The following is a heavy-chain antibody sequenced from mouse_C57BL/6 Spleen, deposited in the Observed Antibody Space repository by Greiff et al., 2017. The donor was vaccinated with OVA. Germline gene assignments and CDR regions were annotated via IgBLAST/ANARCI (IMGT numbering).Heavy chain of an antibody. CDR1: GFTFTDYY. D-gene: IGHD1-1*01. CDR3: ARSPIYYYGSSLDY. V-gene: IGHV7-3*01. CDR2: IRNKANGYTT. J-gene: IGHJ2*01. Sequence: DVQLVESGGGLVQPGGSLSLSCAASGFTFTDYYMSWVRQPPGKALEWLGFIRNKANGYTTEYSASVKGRFTISRDNSQSILYLQMNALRAEDSATYYCARSPIYYYGSSLDYWGQGTTLTVSS.